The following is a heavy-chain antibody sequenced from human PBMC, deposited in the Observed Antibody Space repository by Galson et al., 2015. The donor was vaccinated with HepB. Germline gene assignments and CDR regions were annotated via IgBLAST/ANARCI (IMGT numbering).Heavy chain of an antibody. J-gene: IGHJ3*02. Sequence: SLRLSCAASGFTLSSYSMNWVRQAPGKGLEWVSYISSSSSTIYYADSVKGRFTISRDNAKNSLYLQMNSLRDEDTAVYYCARAITMIVVGNAFDIWGQGTMVTVSS. CDR2: ISSSSSTI. CDR3: ARAITMIVVGNAFDI. CDR1: GFTLSSYS. V-gene: IGHV3-48*02. D-gene: IGHD3-22*01.